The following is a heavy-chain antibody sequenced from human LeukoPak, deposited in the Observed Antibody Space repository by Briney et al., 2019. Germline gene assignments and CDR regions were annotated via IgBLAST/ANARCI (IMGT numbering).Heavy chain of an antibody. CDR1: GFTFSSYA. CDR2: ISGSGGST. J-gene: IGHJ4*02. D-gene: IGHD3-16*02. CDR3: ARGTAGYHSSYFDY. V-gene: IGHV3-23*01. Sequence: GGSLRLSCAASGFTFSSYAMSRVRQAPGKGLEWVSAISGSGGSTYYADSVKGRFTISRDNSKNTLYLQMNSLRAEDTAVYYCARGTAGYHSSYFDYWGQGTLVTVSS.